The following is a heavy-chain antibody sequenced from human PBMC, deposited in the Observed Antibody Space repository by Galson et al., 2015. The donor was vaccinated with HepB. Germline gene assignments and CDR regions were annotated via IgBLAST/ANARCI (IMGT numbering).Heavy chain of an antibody. CDR1: GGTFSSYA. J-gene: IGHJ2*01. D-gene: IGHD6-25*01. CDR2: IIPILGIA. CDR3: ARRGRAAHWYFDL. V-gene: IGHV1-69*04. Sequence: SVKVSCKASGGTFSSYAISWVRQAPGQGLEWMGRIIPILGIANYAQKFQGRVTITADKSTSTAYMELSSLRSEDTAAYYCARRGRAAHWYFDLWGRGTLVTVSS.